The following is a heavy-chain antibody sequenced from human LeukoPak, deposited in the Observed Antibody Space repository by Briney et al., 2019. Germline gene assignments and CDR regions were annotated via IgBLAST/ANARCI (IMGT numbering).Heavy chain of an antibody. D-gene: IGHD2-2*01. V-gene: IGHV1-2*02. CDR2: INPNSGGT. Sequence: ASVKVSCKASGYTFTGYYMHWVRQAPGQGLEWMGWINPNSGGTNYAQKFQGRVTMTRDTSISTAYMELRSLRSDDTAVYYCARERGVVVPAATDYWGQGTLVTVSS. CDR1: GYTFTGYY. J-gene: IGHJ4*02. CDR3: ARERGVVVPAATDY.